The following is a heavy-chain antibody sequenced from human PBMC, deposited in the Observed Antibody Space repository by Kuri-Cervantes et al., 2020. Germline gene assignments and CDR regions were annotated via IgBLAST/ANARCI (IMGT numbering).Heavy chain of an antibody. D-gene: IGHD3-10*01. CDR1: GFSFSSYG. CDR2: ISYDGSNK. V-gene: IGHV3-30*18. Sequence: GESLKISCAASGFSFSSYGMSWVRQAPGKGLEWVAVISYDGSNKYYADSVKGRFTISRDNSKNTLYLQMNSLRAEDTAVYYCAKEPPITMDTEYFQHWGQGTLVTVSS. J-gene: IGHJ1*01. CDR3: AKEPPITMDTEYFQH.